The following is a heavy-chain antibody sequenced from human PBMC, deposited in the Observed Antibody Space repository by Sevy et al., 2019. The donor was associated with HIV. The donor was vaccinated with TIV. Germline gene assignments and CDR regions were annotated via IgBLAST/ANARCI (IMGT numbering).Heavy chain of an antibody. Sequence: GGSLRLSCAASGFTFISYSMNWVRQAPGKGLEWVSYISSSSSTIYYADSLKGRFTISRDNAKNSLYLQMSGLRAEDTAVYYCARGGQLSSGWEDYWGQGTLVTVSS. CDR2: ISSSSSTI. V-gene: IGHV3-48*01. J-gene: IGHJ4*02. CDR1: GFTFISYS. CDR3: ARGGQLSSGWEDY. D-gene: IGHD1-26*01.